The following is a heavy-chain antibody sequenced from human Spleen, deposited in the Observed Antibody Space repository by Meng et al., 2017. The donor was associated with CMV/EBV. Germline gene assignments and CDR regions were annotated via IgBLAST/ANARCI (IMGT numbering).Heavy chain of an antibody. CDR2: SNPYSGDT. Sequence: ASVKVSCKASGYTFTDYYMHWVRQAPGQGLEWMGWSNPYSGDTIYAQKFQGRVTMTRDTSISTAYMELRRLTSDDTAVYYCARGRIGTAMLPGDDYWGQGTLVTVSS. V-gene: IGHV1-2*02. CDR3: ARGRIGTAMLPGDDY. J-gene: IGHJ4*02. CDR1: GYTFTDYY. D-gene: IGHD5-18*01.